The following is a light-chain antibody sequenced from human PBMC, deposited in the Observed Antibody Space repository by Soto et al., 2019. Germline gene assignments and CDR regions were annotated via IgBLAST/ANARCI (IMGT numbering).Light chain of an antibody. CDR3: MQALQAPRT. J-gene: IGKJ1*01. CDR1: QSLLHRNGYNY. V-gene: IGKV2-28*01. Sequence: DIVMTQSPLSLPVTPGEPASISCRSSQSLLHRNGYNYLDWYLQKPGQSPQLPIYLGSDRASGVPDRFSGGGSGTDFTLKISRVEAEDVGVYYCMQALQAPRTFGQGTKVEIK. CDR2: LGS.